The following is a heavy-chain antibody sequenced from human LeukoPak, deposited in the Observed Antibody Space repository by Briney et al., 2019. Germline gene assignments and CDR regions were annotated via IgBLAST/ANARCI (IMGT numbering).Heavy chain of an antibody. V-gene: IGHV4-4*07. Sequence: PSETLSLTCTISADSISSYYWSWIRQPAGQGLEWIGRISTSGNTNYNPSLQSRVTMSIDTSKKQFSLRLTSVTAADTAVYYCARDRGIGGLFDYWGQGTLVTVSS. CDR3: ARDRGIGGLFDY. J-gene: IGHJ4*02. CDR2: ISTSGNT. D-gene: IGHD3-10*01. CDR1: ADSISSYY.